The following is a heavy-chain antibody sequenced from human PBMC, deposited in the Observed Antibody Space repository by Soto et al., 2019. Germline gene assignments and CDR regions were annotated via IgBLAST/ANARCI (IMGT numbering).Heavy chain of an antibody. CDR2: VYFSGSN. J-gene: IGHJ5*01. CDR1: GRSVSGRRYY. V-gene: IGHV4-61*01. Sequence: SETLSLTPTIPGRSVSGRRYYWTWLPPRPGMGAEWTGDVYFSGSNKYTPTLKSRVTISLDTSKTQFSLKLSTVTAADTCVHYCAREYCSSLGNWIDSWGQGTLVTVSS. CDR3: AREYCSSLGNWIDS. D-gene: IGHD6-19*01.